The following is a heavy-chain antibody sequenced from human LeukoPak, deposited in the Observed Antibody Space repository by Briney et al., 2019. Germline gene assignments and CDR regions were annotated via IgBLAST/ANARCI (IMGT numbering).Heavy chain of an antibody. Sequence: GGSLRLSCSASGFTFSSYAMHWVRQAPGKGLEFVSPISSNGGSTRSADSVKGRFTFSRDNSKNTLYLQVSSLRAEDTAVYYCVKDLSGSIYAFGIWGQGTMVTVSS. CDR3: VKDLSGSIYAFGI. CDR2: ISSNGGST. CDR1: GFTFSSYA. D-gene: IGHD1-26*01. J-gene: IGHJ3*02. V-gene: IGHV3-64D*06.